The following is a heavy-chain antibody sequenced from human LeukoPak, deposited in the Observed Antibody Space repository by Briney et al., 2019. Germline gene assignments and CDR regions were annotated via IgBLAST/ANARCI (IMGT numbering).Heavy chain of an antibody. CDR3: AKDVADAARPSDAFDI. CDR1: GFTFDDYA. V-gene: IGHV3-9*01. D-gene: IGHD6-6*01. J-gene: IGHJ3*02. CDR2: ISWNSGSI. Sequence: QAGRSLRLSCAASGFTFDDYAMHWVRQAPGKGLEWVSGISWNSGSIGYADSVKGRFTISRDNAKSSLYLQMNSLRAEDTALYYCAKDVADAARPSDAFDIWGQGTMVTVSS.